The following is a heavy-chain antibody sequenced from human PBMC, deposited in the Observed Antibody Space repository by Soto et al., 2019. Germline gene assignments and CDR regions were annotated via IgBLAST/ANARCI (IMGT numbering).Heavy chain of an antibody. Sequence: SETLSLTCTVSGGSISSYYWSWIRQPPGKGLEWIGYIYYSGSTNYNPSLKSRVTISVDTSKNQFSLKMSTVTAADTAEYYCGRSKPYYYDSSGYYYQLDYYGMDVWGQGTTVTVSS. CDR3: GRSKPYYYDSSGYYYQLDYYGMDV. J-gene: IGHJ6*02. CDR1: GGSISSYY. V-gene: IGHV4-59*01. CDR2: IYYSGST. D-gene: IGHD3-22*01.